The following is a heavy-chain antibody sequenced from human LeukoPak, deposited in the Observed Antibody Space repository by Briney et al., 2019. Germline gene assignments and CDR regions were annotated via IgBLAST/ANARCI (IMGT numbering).Heavy chain of an antibody. CDR3: AKTSEDYYGSGARWFDP. CDR2: ISGSGGST. V-gene: IGHV3-23*01. CDR1: GFTFSSYA. J-gene: IGHJ5*02. Sequence: GGSLRLSCAASGFTFSSYAMSWVRQAPGKGLEWVSAISGSGGSTYYADSVKGRFTISRDNSKNTLYLQMNSLRAEDTAVYYCAKTSEDYYGSGARWFDPWGQGTLVTVSS. D-gene: IGHD3-10*01.